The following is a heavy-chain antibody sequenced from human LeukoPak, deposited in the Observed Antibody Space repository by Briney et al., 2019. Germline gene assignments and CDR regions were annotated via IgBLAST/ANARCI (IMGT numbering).Heavy chain of an antibody. J-gene: IGHJ4*02. CDR1: GGSNSGYY. CDR2: IHYSGIT. CDR3: ATIPVVAIFDY. V-gene: IGHV4-59*01. Sequence: PSETLSLTCTDSGGSNSGYYLSWIRQPPGKGLEWIGFIHYSGITNYNPSLKSRVTISLDMSKNQFSLRLTSVTTADTAVYYCATIPVVAIFDYWGQGTLVTVSS. D-gene: IGHD2-15*01.